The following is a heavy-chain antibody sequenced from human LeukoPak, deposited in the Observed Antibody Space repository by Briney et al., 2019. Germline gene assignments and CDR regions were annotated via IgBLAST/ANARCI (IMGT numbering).Heavy chain of an antibody. V-gene: IGHV3-9*01. J-gene: IGHJ4*02. CDR3: AKDSASSSPYH. CDR2: ISWNSGSI. CDR1: GFTFSSYS. Sequence: GGSLRLSCAASGFTFSSYSMNWVRQAPGKGLEWVSGISWNSGSIGYADSVKGRFTISRDNAKNSLYLQMNSLRAEDTALYYCAKDSASSSPYHWGQGTLVTVSS. D-gene: IGHD6-6*01.